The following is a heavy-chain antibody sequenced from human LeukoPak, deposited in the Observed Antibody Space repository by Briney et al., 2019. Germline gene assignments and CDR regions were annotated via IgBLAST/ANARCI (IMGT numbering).Heavy chain of an antibody. D-gene: IGHD1-26*01. CDR2: ISSSSSTI. CDR3: ARDDGSYSRSPGFDY. J-gene: IGHJ4*02. Sequence: GGSLRLSCAASGFTFSSYSMNWVRQAPGKGVEWVSYISSSSSTIYYADSVKGGFTISRDNSKNSLYLQMNSLRAEDTAVYYCARDDGSYSRSPGFDYWGQGTLVTVSS. CDR1: GFTFSSYS. V-gene: IGHV3-48*01.